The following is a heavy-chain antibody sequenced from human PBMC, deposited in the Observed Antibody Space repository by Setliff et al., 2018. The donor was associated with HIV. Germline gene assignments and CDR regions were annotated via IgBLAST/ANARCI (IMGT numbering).Heavy chain of an antibody. CDR1: GASISSVGYY. CDR2: IYYSGST. J-gene: IGHJ4*02. V-gene: IGHV4-31*03. Sequence: SETLSLTCTVSGASISSVGYYWSWIRQHPGKGLEWIGYIYYSGSTYYNPSLKSRVTISVDTSKNQFSLKLNSVTAADTAVYFCARASRWGSIPFDYWGQGTLVTVSS. D-gene: IGHD2-21*01. CDR3: ARASRWGSIPFDY.